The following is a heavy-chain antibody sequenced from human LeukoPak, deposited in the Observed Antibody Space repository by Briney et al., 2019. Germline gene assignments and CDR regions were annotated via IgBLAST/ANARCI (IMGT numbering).Heavy chain of an antibody. D-gene: IGHD6-19*01. CDR1: GFTFSSYA. J-gene: IGHJ4*02. CDR2: ISAAGGST. V-gene: IGHV3-23*01. Sequence: GGSLRLSCAASGFTFSSYAMNWVRQAPGKGLEWVSAISAAGGSTYYADSVKGRFTISTDNSKNTLYLQMNSLITEDTAVYYCAKGGPGGGWYYFDYWGQGTLVTVSS. CDR3: AKGGPGGGWYYFDY.